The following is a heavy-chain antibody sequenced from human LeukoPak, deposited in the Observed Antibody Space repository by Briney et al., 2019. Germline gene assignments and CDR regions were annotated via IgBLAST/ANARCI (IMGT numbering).Heavy chain of an antibody. CDR2: IYYSGST. Sequence: SETLSLTCTVSGGSISSYYWSWIRQPPGKGLQWIGYIYYSGSTNYNPSLKSRVAISVDTSKNQFSLKLSSVTAADTAVYYCARRHWGPIDYWGQGTLVTVSS. D-gene: IGHD7-27*01. J-gene: IGHJ4*02. CDR3: ARRHWGPIDY. CDR1: GGSISSYY. V-gene: IGHV4-59*08.